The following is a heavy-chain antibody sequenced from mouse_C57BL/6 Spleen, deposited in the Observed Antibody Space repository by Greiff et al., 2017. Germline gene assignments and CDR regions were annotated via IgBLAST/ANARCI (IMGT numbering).Heavy chain of an antibody. D-gene: IGHD1-1*01. CDR3: ARSRGSSPHYYAMDY. V-gene: IGHV1-76*01. Sequence: QVQLQQSGAELVRPGASVKLSCKASGYTFTDYYINWVKQRPGQGLEWIARIYPGSGNTYYNEKFKGKATLTAEKSSSTAYMQLSSLTSEDSAVYFCARSRGSSPHYYAMDYWGQGTSVTVSS. CDR2: IYPGSGNT. J-gene: IGHJ4*01. CDR1: GYTFTDYY.